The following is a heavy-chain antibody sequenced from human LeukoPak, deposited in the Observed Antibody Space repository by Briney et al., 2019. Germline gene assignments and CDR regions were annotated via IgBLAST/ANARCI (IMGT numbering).Heavy chain of an antibody. Sequence: QPGGSLRLSCAASGFTFSNYWMNWVRQAPGRGLEWVANIKADGTKIYYVDSVKGRFTISRDNAKNSLYLQMNSLRAEDTAVYYCVSAAMIWAQGILVTVSS. J-gene: IGHJ4*02. D-gene: IGHD3-16*01. CDR3: VSAAMI. V-gene: IGHV3-7*01. CDR2: IKADGTKI. CDR1: GFTFSNYW.